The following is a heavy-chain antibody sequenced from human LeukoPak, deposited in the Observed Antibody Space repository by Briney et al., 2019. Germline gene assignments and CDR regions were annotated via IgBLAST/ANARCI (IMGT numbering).Heavy chain of an antibody. V-gene: IGHV4-30-2*01. CDR3: ARHDPAYDSSGYYFDY. CDR1: GASISSGGYY. CDR2: IYDSGST. Sequence: SETLSLTCTVSGASISSGGYYWSWIRQPPGQALEWIGYIYDSGSTYYNPSLKSRVTISLDGSKNQLSLKLNSVTAADTAVYYCARHDPAYDSSGYYFDYWGQGTLVTVSS. J-gene: IGHJ4*02. D-gene: IGHD3-22*01.